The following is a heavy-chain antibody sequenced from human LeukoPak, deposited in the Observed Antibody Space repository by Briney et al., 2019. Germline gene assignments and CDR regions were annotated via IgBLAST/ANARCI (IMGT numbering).Heavy chain of an antibody. CDR1: GGSITTTNW. Sequence: SGTLSLTCAVSGGSITTTNWWSWVRQPPGKGLEWIGEVHLSGATNYNLSLESRVSMSIDKSKNHLSLEVTSVTAADTAVYYCTRESGAFSPFGFWGQGTLVTVSS. J-gene: IGHJ4*02. CDR2: VHLSGAT. CDR3: TRESGAFSPFGF. D-gene: IGHD1-26*01. V-gene: IGHV4-4*02.